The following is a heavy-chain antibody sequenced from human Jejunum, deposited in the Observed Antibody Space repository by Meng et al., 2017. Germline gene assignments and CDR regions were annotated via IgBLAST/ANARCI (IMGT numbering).Heavy chain of an antibody. CDR2: VYYSGHT. V-gene: IGHV4-61*01. D-gene: IGHD1-26*01. J-gene: IGHJ4*02. CDR1: GDSVSSDNYY. CDR3: ARVILYSGSYYFDF. Sequence: QVQRQESGPGLWRPSETLSLTCTVSGDSVSSDNYYWSWIRQPPGQGLEWIGYVYYSGHTDYNPSLKRRVTISIDKSTNQFSLRLSSVTAADTAVYYCARVILYSGSYYFDFWGQGTLVTVSS.